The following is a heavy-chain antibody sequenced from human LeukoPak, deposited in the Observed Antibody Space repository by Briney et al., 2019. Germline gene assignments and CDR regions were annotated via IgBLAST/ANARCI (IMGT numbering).Heavy chain of an antibody. Sequence: PGGSLKLSCAASGFTFSGSAMHWVRQASGKGLEWVGRIRSKANSYATAYAASVKGRFTISRDDSKNTAYLQMNSLKTEDTAVYYCTRQVPSAIWGQGTLVTVSS. CDR3: TRQVPSAI. CDR2: IRSKANSYAT. D-gene: IGHD6-25*01. J-gene: IGHJ4*02. V-gene: IGHV3-73*01. CDR1: GFTFSGSA.